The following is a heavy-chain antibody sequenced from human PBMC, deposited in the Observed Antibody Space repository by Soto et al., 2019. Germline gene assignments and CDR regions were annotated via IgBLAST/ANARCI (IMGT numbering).Heavy chain of an antibody. CDR3: AHRGIVGANFDY. CDR1: GFSLSTSGVG. Sequence: QITLKESGPTLVKPTQTLTLTCTFSGFSLSTSGVGVGWIRQPPGKALEWLALIYWDDDKRYSPSLKSRLTITKDTYKNQVVLKMTSMDPVDTATYYCAHRGIVGANFDYWGQGTLVTVSS. D-gene: IGHD1-26*01. CDR2: IYWDDDK. J-gene: IGHJ4*02. V-gene: IGHV2-5*02.